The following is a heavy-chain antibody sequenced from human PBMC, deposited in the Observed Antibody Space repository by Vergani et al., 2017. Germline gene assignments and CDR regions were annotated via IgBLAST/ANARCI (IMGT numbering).Heavy chain of an antibody. CDR3: ARGIAVAGTAYYYYMDV. CDR1: GGTFSSYA. V-gene: IGHV1-69*01. Sequence: QVQLVQSGAEVKKPGSSVKVSCKASGGTFSSYAISWVRQAPGQGLEWMGGIIPIFGTANYAQKFQGRVTITADESTSTAYMALSSLRSEDTAVYYCARGIAVAGTAYYYYMDVWGKGTTVTVSS. J-gene: IGHJ6*03. CDR2: IIPIFGTA. D-gene: IGHD6-19*01.